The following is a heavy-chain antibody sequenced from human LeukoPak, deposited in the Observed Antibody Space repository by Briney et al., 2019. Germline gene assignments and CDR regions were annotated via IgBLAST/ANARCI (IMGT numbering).Heavy chain of an antibody. Sequence: GGSLRLSCAASGFTFSSYAMSWVRQAPGKGLEWVSAISGSGGSTYYADFVKGRFTISRDNSKNTLYLQMNSLRAEDTAVYYCAKRTLYYYDSNYMDVWGKGTTVTVSS. CDR3: AKRTLYYYDSNYMDV. D-gene: IGHD3-22*01. CDR1: GFTFSSYA. V-gene: IGHV3-23*01. J-gene: IGHJ6*03. CDR2: ISGSGGST.